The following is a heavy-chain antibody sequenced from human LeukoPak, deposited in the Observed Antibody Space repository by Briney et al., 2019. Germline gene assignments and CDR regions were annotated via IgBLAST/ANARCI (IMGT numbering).Heavy chain of an antibody. V-gene: IGHV3-33*01. D-gene: IGHD6-19*01. CDR1: GFTFSSYG. CDR3: AREAGWDNFDY. CDR2: IWYDGSDK. J-gene: IGHJ4*02. Sequence: PGGSLRLSCAASGFTFSSYGMHWVRQAPGKGLEWVAVIWYDGSDKYYADSVKGRFTISRDDAKNSLYLQINSLRADDTAMYYCAREAGWDNFDYGGQGTLVTVSS.